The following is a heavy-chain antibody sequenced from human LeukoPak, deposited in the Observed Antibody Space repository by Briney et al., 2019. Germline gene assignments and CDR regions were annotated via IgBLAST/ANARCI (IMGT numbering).Heavy chain of an antibody. CDR1: GGSISSSTYY. Sequence: SETLSLTCAVSGGSISSSTYYWGWIRQPPGKGLERIGSVYYSGSTYYNPSLQSRVTISLDTSMNHFSLKLRSVTAADTAVYYCARDFMGTYYSWFDPWGQGTLVTVSS. CDR3: ARDFMGTYYSWFDP. D-gene: IGHD1-26*01. J-gene: IGHJ5*02. CDR2: VYYSGST. V-gene: IGHV4-39*07.